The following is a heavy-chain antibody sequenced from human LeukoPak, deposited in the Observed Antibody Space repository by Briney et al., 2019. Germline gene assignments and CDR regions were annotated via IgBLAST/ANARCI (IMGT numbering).Heavy chain of an antibody. J-gene: IGHJ4*02. CDR3: ARHYYNDNTLLDF. V-gene: IGHV5-10-1*01. D-gene: IGHD3-22*01. CDR2: IHPSDSDT. CDR1: GYSFTTYW. Sequence: GESLKISCKGSGYSFTTYWISWVCQMPGEGPEWMGRIHPSDSDTNYSPSFQGHVTFSTDKSISTAYLQWTSLKASDTAIYFCARHYYNDNTLLDFWGQGTLVTVSS.